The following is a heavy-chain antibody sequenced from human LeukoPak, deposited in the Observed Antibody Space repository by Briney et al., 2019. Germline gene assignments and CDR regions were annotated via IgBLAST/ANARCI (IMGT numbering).Heavy chain of an antibody. Sequence: ASVKVSCKASGYTFTSYGISWVRQAPGQGLEWMGWISAYNGNTNYAQKLQGRVTMTTDTSTSTAYMELRSLRSDDTAVYYCARDNRVPAAAGTGGMDVWGQGTTVTVSS. J-gene: IGHJ6*02. D-gene: IGHD6-13*01. V-gene: IGHV1-18*01. CDR2: ISAYNGNT. CDR3: ARDNRVPAAAGTGGMDV. CDR1: GYTFTSYG.